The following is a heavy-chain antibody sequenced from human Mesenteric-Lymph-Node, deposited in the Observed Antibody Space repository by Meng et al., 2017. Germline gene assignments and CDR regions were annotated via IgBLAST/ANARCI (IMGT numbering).Heavy chain of an antibody. J-gene: IGHJ5*02. D-gene: IGHD3-10*01. CDR3: ARDRVNTMVRGVMDWFDP. CDR2: IKQDGSEK. CDR1: GFTFSSYA. Sequence: GESLKISCAASGFTFSSYAMSWVRQAPGKGLEWVANIKQDGSEKYYVDSVKGRFTISRDNAKNSLYLQMNSPRAEDTAVYYCARDRVNTMVRGVMDWFDPWGQGTLVTVSS. V-gene: IGHV3-7*01.